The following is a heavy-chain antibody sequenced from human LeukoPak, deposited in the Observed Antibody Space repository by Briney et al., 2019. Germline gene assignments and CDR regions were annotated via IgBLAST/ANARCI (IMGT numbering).Heavy chain of an antibody. CDR3: ARQYYYNRAIYSKLDY. V-gene: IGHV4-39*01. CDR2: MYYSGST. CDR1: GGSISSSYY. Sequence: PSETLSLTCTVSGGSISSSYYWGWIRPPPGKGLEWIGRMYYSGSTYYNPSLKSRVTISVDTAKNQFSLKLSSVTAADTAVYYCARQYYYNRAIYSKLDYWGQGTLVTVSS. J-gene: IGHJ4*02. D-gene: IGHD3-22*01.